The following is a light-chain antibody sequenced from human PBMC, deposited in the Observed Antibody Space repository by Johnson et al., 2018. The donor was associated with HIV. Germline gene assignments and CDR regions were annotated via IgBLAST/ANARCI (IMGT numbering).Light chain of an antibody. CDR1: SSNIGSHY. Sequence: QSVLTQPPSVSAAPGQKVTISCSGSSSNIGSHYVSWYQQVPGTAPRLVIYDTIKRHSGIPDRFSGSTSGTSATLAITALPPGAEADYYCGTFDSSLSAGGVFGTGTKVTVL. CDR2: DTI. J-gene: IGLJ1*01. V-gene: IGLV1-51*01. CDR3: GTFDSSLSAGGV.